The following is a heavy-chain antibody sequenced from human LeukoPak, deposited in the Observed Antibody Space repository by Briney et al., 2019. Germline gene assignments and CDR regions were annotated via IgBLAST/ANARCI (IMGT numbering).Heavy chain of an antibody. Sequence: ASVKVSCKASGYGFSDYYMHWVRQAPGQGLEWMGWINPNSGGTKYVQKFQGRVTMTRDTSISTAYMELSRLRSDDTAVYYCASGSLASYFDHWGQGTLVTVSS. D-gene: IGHD3-16*01. V-gene: IGHV1-2*02. CDR3: ASGSLASYFDH. CDR1: GYGFSDYY. CDR2: INPNSGGT. J-gene: IGHJ4*02.